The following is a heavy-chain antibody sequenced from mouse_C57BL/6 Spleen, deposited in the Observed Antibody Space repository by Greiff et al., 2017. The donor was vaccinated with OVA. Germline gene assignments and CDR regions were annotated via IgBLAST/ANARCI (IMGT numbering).Heavy chain of an antibody. V-gene: IGHV1-50*01. CDR3: ARDHYDYDKRNFDY. CDR2: IDPSDSYT. J-gene: IGHJ2*01. CDR1: GYTFTSYW. Sequence: VQLQQPGAELVKPGASVKLSCKASGYTFTSYWMQWVKQRPGQGLEWIGVIDPSDSYTNYNQKFKGKATLTVDTSSSTAYMQLSSLTSEDSAVYYGARDHYDYDKRNFDYWGQGTTLTVSS. D-gene: IGHD2-4*01.